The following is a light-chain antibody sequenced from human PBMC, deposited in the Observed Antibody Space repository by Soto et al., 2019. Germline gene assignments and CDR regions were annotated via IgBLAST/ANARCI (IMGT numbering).Light chain of an antibody. V-gene: IGKV3-20*01. J-gene: IGKJ1*01. Sequence: IVSTQSPGTLSLSPGERATHYCRASQNVSNSHLAWHQQKPGQAPRLLIFGVSSRAAGIPDRFSGSESGTDFTLTISRLEPEDFAVYYCHQYDSWTFGQGTKVDIK. CDR1: QNVSNSH. CDR3: HQYDSWT. CDR2: GVS.